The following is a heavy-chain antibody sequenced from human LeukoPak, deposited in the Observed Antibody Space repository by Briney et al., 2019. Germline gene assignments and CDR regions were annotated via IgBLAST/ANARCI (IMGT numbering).Heavy chain of an antibody. CDR1: GFTFSSYA. J-gene: IGHJ6*02. Sequence: GGSLRLSCAASGFTFSSYAMSWVRQAPGKGPEWVSAISGSGGSTYYADSVKGRFTISRDNAKNSLYLQMNSLRAEDTAVYYCARESKSHYGMDVWGQGTTVTVSS. CDR3: ARESKSHYGMDV. D-gene: IGHD4-11*01. V-gene: IGHV3-23*01. CDR2: ISGSGGST.